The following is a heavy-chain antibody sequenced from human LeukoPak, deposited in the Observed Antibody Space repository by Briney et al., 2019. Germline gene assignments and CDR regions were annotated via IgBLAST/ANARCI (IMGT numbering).Heavy chain of an antibody. CDR3: AELGITMIGGV. CDR2: IRYDGSTK. Sequence: PGGSLRLSCEASGFTFSSYGMHWVRQAPGKGLEWVAVIRYDGSTKYYADSVKGRFTISRDNAKNSLYLQMNSLRAEDTAVYYCAELGITMIGGVWGKGTTVTISS. CDR1: GFTFSSYG. J-gene: IGHJ6*04. D-gene: IGHD3-10*02. V-gene: IGHV3-33*03.